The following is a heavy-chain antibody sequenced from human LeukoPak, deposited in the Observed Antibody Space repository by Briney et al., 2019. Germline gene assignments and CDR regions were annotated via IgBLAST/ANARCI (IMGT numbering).Heavy chain of an antibody. J-gene: IGHJ5*02. CDR2: ISYDGSNK. Sequence: GGSLRLSCAASGFTFSSYAMHWVRQAPGKGLEWVAVISYDGSNKYYADSVKGRFTISRDNSKNTLYLQMNSLRAEDTAVYYCARGGFDPWGQGTLVTVSS. CDR3: ARGGFDP. CDR1: GFTFSSYA. V-gene: IGHV3-30-3*01.